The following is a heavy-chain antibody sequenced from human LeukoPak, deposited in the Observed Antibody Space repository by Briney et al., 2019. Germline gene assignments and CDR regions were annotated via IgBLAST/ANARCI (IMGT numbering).Heavy chain of an antibody. Sequence: GGSLRLSCAASGFTFSSYGMHWVRQAPGKGLEWVAVIWYDGSNKYYADSVKGRFTISRDNSKNTLYLQMNSLRAEDTAVYYCARYRGGGYFDYWSQGTLVTVSS. J-gene: IGHJ4*02. D-gene: IGHD3-16*01. V-gene: IGHV3-33*01. CDR3: ARYRGGGYFDY. CDR1: GFTFSSYG. CDR2: IWYDGSNK.